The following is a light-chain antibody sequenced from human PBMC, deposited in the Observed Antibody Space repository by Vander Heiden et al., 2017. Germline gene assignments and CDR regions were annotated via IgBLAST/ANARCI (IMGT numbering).Light chain of an antibody. J-gene: IGLJ3*02. CDR1: SSNIGSNT. Sequence: SVLTQPPSASGTHGQRVTVSCSGSSSNIGSNTVNWYQQLPGPAPKCRIDSNNQGPSGVTDRFSGSKSGTSASLAISGLQSEDEADYDCAAWDDSLNGLWVFGGGTKLTVL. V-gene: IGLV1-44*01. CDR2: SNN. CDR3: AAWDDSLNGLWV.